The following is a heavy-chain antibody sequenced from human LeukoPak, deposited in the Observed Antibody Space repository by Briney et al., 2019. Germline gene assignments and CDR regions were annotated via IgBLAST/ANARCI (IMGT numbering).Heavy chain of an antibody. CDR1: GFTFDDYA. CDR2: ISWNSGSI. D-gene: IGHD5-12*01. Sequence: GRSLRLSCAASGFTFDDYAMPWVRQAPGKGLEWVSGISWNSGSIGYADSVKGRFTISRDNAKNSLYLQMNSLRAEDTALYYCAKDTGYSGYGIVDYWGQGTLVTVSS. J-gene: IGHJ4*02. CDR3: AKDTGYSGYGIVDY. V-gene: IGHV3-9*01.